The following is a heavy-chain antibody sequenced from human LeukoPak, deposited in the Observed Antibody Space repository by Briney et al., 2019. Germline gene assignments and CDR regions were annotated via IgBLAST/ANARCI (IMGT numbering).Heavy chain of an antibody. CDR2: FYSDGSTT. V-gene: IGHV3-74*01. J-gene: IGHJ4*02. CDR3: ARGTTAYDDYFDN. D-gene: IGHD1-1*01. Sequence: GGSLRLSCAASGFTFSGYWMHSVRQAPGKGLVWVSRFYSDGSTTSYADSVKGRFTVSRDNAKNTLYLEMNSLRDEDTAVYYCARGTTAYDDYFDNWGQGTLVTVSS. CDR1: GFTFSGYW.